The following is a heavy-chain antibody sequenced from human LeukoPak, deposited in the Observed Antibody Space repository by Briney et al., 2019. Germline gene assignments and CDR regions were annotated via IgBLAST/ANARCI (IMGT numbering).Heavy chain of an antibody. CDR2: ISSDSYTI. D-gene: IGHD2-2*01. CDR1: GFTFSSHW. CDR3: TRDRVEGYCSTTSCYLH. J-gene: IGHJ4*02. Sequence: GGSLRLSCAASGFTFSSHWMHWVRQAPGKGLEWVSFISSDSYTIYYADSVKGRFTISRDNAKNSLYLQMNSLRAEDTAVYYCTRDRVEGYCSTTSCYLHWGQGTLVTVSS. V-gene: IGHV3-48*01.